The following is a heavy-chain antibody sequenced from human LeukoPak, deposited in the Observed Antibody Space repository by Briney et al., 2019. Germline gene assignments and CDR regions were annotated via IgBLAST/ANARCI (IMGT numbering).Heavy chain of an antibody. D-gene: IGHD3-22*01. Sequence: GGSLRLSCAASGFSFSSYGMHWVRQAPVKGLDCVAVIWYDGSNKNYADSVKGRFTISRDNSKNTLYLLMDSLRAEDTGVYYCATARDNYDISGFSALEYWGQGTLVTVSS. CDR2: IWYDGSNK. CDR1: GFSFSSYG. CDR3: ATARDNYDISGFSALEY. J-gene: IGHJ4*02. V-gene: IGHV3-33*01.